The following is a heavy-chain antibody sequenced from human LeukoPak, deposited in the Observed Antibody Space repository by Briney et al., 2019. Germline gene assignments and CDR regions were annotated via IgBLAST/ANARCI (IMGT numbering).Heavy chain of an antibody. D-gene: IGHD3-22*01. J-gene: IGHJ4*02. CDR3: ARDHHYYDSSGYYDY. CDR2: IYYSGST. V-gene: IGHV4-31*03. CDR1: GGSISSGGYY. Sequence: SETLSLTCTVSGGSISSGGYYWSWIRQHPGKGREWIGYIYYSGSTYYNPSLKSRVTISVDTSKNQFSLKLSSVTAADTAVYYCARDHHYYDSSGYYDYWGQGTLVTVSS.